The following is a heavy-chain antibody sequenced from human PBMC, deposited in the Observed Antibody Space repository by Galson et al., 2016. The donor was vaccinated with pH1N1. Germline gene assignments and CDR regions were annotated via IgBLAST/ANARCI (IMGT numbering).Heavy chain of an antibody. CDR1: GFTFSGYF. D-gene: IGHD2-15*01. CDR3: ARELRGGSFDV. J-gene: IGHJ3*01. CDR2: ILPNSGDT. Sequence: SVKVSCKASGFTFSGYFIHWVRQAPGQGLEWMGLILPNSGDTNFAKKFQGRVTMTRDKSISTAYMELTRLTSDDTAVYFCARELRGGSFDVWGQGTVVTVSS. V-gene: IGHV1-2*02.